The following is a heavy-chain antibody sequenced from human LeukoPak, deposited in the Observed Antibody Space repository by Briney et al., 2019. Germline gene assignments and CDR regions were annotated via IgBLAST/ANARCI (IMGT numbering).Heavy chain of an antibody. J-gene: IGHJ4*02. CDR2: IKVDGSDK. V-gene: IGHV3-7*01. CDR1: GFTFSRYW. D-gene: IGHD5-12*01. Sequence: PGGSLRLSCAASGFTFSRYWMSWVRQAPRKGLEWVANIKVDGSDKYYVDSVEGRFTIPRDNAKNSLFLQMNSLRAGDTAVYYCGREHSGYDWEWGQGTLVTVSS. CDR3: GREHSGYDWE.